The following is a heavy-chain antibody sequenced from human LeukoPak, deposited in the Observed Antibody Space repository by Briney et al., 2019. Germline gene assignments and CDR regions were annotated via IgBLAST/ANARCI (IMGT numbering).Heavy chain of an antibody. CDR1: GFTFSSYG. J-gene: IGHJ4*02. Sequence: GSLRLSCAASGFTFSSYGMHWVRQAPGKGLEWVAVIWYDGSNKYYADSVKGRFTISRDNSKNTLYLQMNSLRAEDTAVYYCARDPVTAMVFDYWGQGTLVTVSS. V-gene: IGHV3-33*01. CDR3: ARDPVTAMVFDY. CDR2: IWYDGSNK. D-gene: IGHD2-21*02.